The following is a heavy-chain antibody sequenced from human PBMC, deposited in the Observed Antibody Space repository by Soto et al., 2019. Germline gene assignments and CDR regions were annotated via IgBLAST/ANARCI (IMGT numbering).Heavy chain of an antibody. Sequence: ASVKVSCKASGYTFTSYDINWVRQATGQGLEWMGWMNPNSGNTGYAQKFQGRVTMTRNTSISTAYMELSSLRSEDTAVYYCVRERTTASYRDAFDIWGQGTMVTVSS. J-gene: IGHJ3*02. CDR2: MNPNSGNT. CDR3: VRERTTASYRDAFDI. V-gene: IGHV1-8*01. CDR1: GYTFTSYD. D-gene: IGHD1-7*01.